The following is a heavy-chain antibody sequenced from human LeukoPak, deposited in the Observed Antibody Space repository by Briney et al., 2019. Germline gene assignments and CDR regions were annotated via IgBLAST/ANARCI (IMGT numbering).Heavy chain of an antibody. CDR1: GFTFSSYA. CDR2: ITGSGGST. CDR3: AKKSVAAIPPLY. J-gene: IGHJ4*02. V-gene: IGHV3-23*01. D-gene: IGHD2-21*02. Sequence: GGSLRLSCAASGFTFSSYAMSWVRQAPGKGLEWVSGITGSGGSTYYADSVKGRFTISRDNAKNTLYLQMNSLRAEDTAIYYCAKKSVAAIPPLYWGQGTLVTVSS.